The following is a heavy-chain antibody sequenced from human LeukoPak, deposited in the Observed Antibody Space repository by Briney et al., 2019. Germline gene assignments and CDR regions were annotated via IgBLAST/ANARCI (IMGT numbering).Heavy chain of an antibody. Sequence: ASVKVSFKASGYTFTGYYMHWVRQAPGQGLEWMGWINPNSGGTNYAQKFQGRVTMTRDTSISTAYMELSRLRSDDTAVYHCARVIAVAGTKYYGMDVWGQGTTVTVSS. CDR1: GYTFTGYY. CDR2: INPNSGGT. D-gene: IGHD6-19*01. CDR3: ARVIAVAGTKYYGMDV. V-gene: IGHV1-2*02. J-gene: IGHJ6*02.